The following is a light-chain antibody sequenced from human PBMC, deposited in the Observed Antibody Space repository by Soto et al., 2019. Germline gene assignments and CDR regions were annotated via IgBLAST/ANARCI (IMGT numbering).Light chain of an antibody. J-gene: IGKJ4*01. V-gene: IGKV3-15*01. CDR3: QQYDNWPLT. CDR1: QSVGSN. CDR2: DAS. Sequence: EIVMTHSPTTLSVSPGERVTLSCRASQSVGSNLAWYQHKPGLAPRVLIYDASTRATVIPARFSGSGSGTEFTLTISSLQSEDFAVYYCQQYDNWPLTFGGGTKVDIK.